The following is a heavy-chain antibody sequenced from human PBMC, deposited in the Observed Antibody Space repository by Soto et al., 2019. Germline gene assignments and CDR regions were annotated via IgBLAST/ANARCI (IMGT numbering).Heavy chain of an antibody. CDR2: IRSKAYGGTT. Sequence: GSLRLSCAASGFTFSNYAMSWVRQAPGKGLEWVGFIRSKAYGGTTEYAASVKGRFTISRDDSKSIAYLQMNSLRAEDTAVYYCAKDRGNWRYFFDSWGQGTLVTVSS. CDR1: GFTFSNYA. CDR3: AKDRGNWRYFFDS. J-gene: IGHJ4*02. V-gene: IGHV3-49*04. D-gene: IGHD1-20*01.